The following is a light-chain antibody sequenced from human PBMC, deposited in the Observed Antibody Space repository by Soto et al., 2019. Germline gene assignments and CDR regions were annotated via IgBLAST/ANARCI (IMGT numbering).Light chain of an antibody. V-gene: IGKV4-1*01. Sequence: DIVMTQSPDSLAVSLGERATINCKSSQIVLYSSNNKNYLAWYQQKPGQPPKLLIYWASTRESGVPDRFSGSGSGTDFTLTISSLQAEDVAVYYCQQHYSTPRTFGQGTKLEIK. CDR1: QIVLYSSNNKNY. CDR2: WAS. J-gene: IGKJ2*02. CDR3: QQHYSTPRT.